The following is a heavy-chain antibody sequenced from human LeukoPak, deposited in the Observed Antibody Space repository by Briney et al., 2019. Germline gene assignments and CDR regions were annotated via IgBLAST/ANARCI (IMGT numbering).Heavy chain of an antibody. D-gene: IGHD3-16*01. Sequence: PSQTLSLTCTVSGGSINSDNYYWSWIRQPPGKGLEWIGFIYHSGTTYYSPSLKSRIIISIDTSKNQFSLKLRSVTAADTAVYFCARKDLVYLGFDPWGQGTLVTVSS. V-gene: IGHV4-30-4*01. CDR2: IYHSGTT. CDR3: ARKDLVYLGFDP. J-gene: IGHJ5*02. CDR1: GGSINSDNYY.